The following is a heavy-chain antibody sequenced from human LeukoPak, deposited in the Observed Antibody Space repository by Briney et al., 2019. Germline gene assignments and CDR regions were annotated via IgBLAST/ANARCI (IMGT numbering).Heavy chain of an antibody. Sequence: KPTETLSLTCAVFGGSYSGYYWSWIRQPPGRGLEWIGEINHRGGTNYNPSLKSRVSISVDTSKNQFSLNLRSVTAADTAVYYCVRELAVARAAFDMWGQGTMVIVSS. V-gene: IGHV4-34*01. CDR3: VRELAVARAAFDM. CDR2: INHRGGT. CDR1: GGSYSGYY. J-gene: IGHJ3*02. D-gene: IGHD6-19*01.